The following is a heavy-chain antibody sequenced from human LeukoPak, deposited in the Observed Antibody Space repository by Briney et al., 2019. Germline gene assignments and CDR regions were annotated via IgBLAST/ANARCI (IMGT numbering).Heavy chain of an antibody. CDR2: IRGSGGNT. J-gene: IGHJ4*02. Sequence: GGSLRLSCAASGFTFSNYAMTWVRQAPGKGLEWVSSIRGSGGNTDYADSVKGRFTISRDSSKNTLYLQLNSLRAEDTAVYYCAKGSSSSSGRPDCWGQGTLVTVSS. V-gene: IGHV3-23*01. D-gene: IGHD6-6*01. CDR3: AKGSSSSSGRPDC. CDR1: GFTFSNYA.